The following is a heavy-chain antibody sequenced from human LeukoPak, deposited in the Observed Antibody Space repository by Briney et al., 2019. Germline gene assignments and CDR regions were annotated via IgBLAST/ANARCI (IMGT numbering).Heavy chain of an antibody. Sequence: ESLKISCKGSGYSFTSYWIGWVRQMPGKGLEWMGIIYPGDSDTRYSPSFQGQVTISADKSISTAYLQWSSLKASDTAMYYCERQHQGGVKCSSTSCYIYWFDPWGQGTLVTVSS. D-gene: IGHD2-2*02. CDR1: GYSFTSYW. V-gene: IGHV5-51*01. CDR3: ERQHQGGVKCSSTSCYIYWFDP. J-gene: IGHJ5*02. CDR2: IYPGDSDT.